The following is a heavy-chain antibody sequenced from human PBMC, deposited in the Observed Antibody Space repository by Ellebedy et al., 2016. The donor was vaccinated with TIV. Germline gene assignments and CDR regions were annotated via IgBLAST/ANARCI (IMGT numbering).Heavy chain of an antibody. D-gene: IGHD1-26*01. CDR3: AAEERGVGATPYYYGMDV. J-gene: IGHJ6*02. V-gene: IGHV1-2*02. Sequence: ASVKVSXXASGYTFTGYYMHWVRQAPGQGLEWMGWINPNSGGTNYAQKFQERVTITRDMSTSTAYMELSSLRSEDTAVYYCAAEERGVGATPYYYGMDVWGQGTTVTVSS. CDR1: GYTFTGYY. CDR2: INPNSGGT.